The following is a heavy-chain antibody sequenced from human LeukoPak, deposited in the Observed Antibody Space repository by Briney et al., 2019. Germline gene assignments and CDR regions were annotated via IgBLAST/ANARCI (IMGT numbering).Heavy chain of an antibody. J-gene: IGHJ4*02. Sequence: GGSLRLSCAASGFTFSNAWMNWVRQAPGKGLEWVGRIKSKTDGGTAGFAAPVKGRFTISRDDSKNTLYLQMNSLKTEDTAVYYCTTDTYYDYVWGSYGSDYWGQGTLVTVSS. D-gene: IGHD3-16*01. CDR2: IKSKTDGGTA. CDR1: GFTFSNAW. CDR3: TTDTYYDYVWGSYGSDY. V-gene: IGHV3-15*07.